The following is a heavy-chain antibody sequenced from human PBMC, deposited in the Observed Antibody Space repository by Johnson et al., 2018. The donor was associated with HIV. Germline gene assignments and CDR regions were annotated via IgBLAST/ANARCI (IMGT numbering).Heavy chain of an antibody. CDR3: ATSTASDALDI. V-gene: IGHV3-30*03. CDR2: ISDDGSNK. CDR1: GFTFSSSA. J-gene: IGHJ3*02. D-gene: IGHD1-1*01. Sequence: QVQLVESGGGLVQPGGSLRLSCAASGFTFSSSAMSWVRQAPGKGLEWVAVISDDGSNKYYADSMKGRFTISRDNSKNTLYLQMNSLIPEDTAVYYCATSTASDALDIWGQGTMVTVSS.